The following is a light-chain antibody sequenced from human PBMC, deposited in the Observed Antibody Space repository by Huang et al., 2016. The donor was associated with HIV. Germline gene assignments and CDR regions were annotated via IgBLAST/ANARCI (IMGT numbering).Light chain of an antibody. CDR3: QQYGNSLFT. Sequence: EIVLTQSPGTLSLSPGERATLSCRASQSISSGYLAWYHQKPGQAPRPLIYGASGRATGVPDRFSGSGSGTDFILTISRLEPEDFAVYYCQQYGNSLFTFGPGTKVDIK. V-gene: IGKV3-20*01. CDR2: GAS. CDR1: QSISSGY. J-gene: IGKJ3*01.